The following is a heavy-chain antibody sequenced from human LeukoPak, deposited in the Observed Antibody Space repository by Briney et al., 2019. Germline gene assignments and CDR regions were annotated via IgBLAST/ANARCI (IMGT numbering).Heavy chain of an antibody. CDR3: GRDFGLFGTKRSFDI. CDR1: GFTFSSYA. D-gene: IGHD1-7*01. CDR2: IGGSGGST. Sequence: PGGSLRLSCAASGFTFSSYAMSWVRQAPGKGLEWVSVIGGSGGSTYYADSVKGRFTISRDNSKNTLYLQMSSLRAEDTAVYYCGRDFGLFGTKRSFDIWGQGTMVTVSS. J-gene: IGHJ3*02. V-gene: IGHV3-23*01.